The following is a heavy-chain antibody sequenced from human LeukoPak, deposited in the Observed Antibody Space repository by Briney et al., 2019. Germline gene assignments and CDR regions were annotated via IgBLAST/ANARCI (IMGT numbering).Heavy chain of an antibody. Sequence: SETLSLTCTVSGGSISSSSYCWGWIRQPPGKGLEWIGRIYYSGSTYYNPSLKSRVTISVDTSKDQFPLKLSSVTAADTAVYYCARGLPLPTRYYYDSSGYPTHWFDPWGQGTLVTVSS. CDR3: ARGLPLPTRYYYDSSGYPTHWFDP. D-gene: IGHD3-22*01. CDR2: IYYSGST. J-gene: IGHJ5*02. CDR1: GGSISSSSYC. V-gene: IGHV4-39*06.